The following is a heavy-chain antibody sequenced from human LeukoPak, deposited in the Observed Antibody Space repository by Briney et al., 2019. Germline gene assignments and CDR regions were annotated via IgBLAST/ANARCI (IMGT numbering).Heavy chain of an antibody. D-gene: IGHD3-22*01. V-gene: IGHV4-59*08. CDR3: ARQKPPNYYYDSSGSPNDFDY. CDR1: GGSISSYY. J-gene: IGHJ4*02. CDR2: IYYSGST. Sequence: SETLSLTCTVSGGSISSYYWSWIRQPPGKGLEWIGYIYYSGSTNYNPSLKSRVTIPVDTSKNQFSLKLSSVTAADTAVYYCARQKPPNYYYDSSGSPNDFDYWGQGTLVTVSS.